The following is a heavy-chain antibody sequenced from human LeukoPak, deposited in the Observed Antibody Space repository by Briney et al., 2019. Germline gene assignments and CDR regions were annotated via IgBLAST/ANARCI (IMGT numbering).Heavy chain of an antibody. CDR1: GGSIRTDGSY. Sequence: SETLSLTCTVSGGSIRTDGSYWAWIRQPPGKGLEWIGSIYIDGITHYNPSLKSRVTISVDTSKNQFSLKLSSVTAADTAVYYCARGGPRVVIAAAGIDYWGQGTLVTVSS. D-gene: IGHD6-13*01. CDR2: IYIDGIT. CDR3: ARGGPRVVIAAAGIDY. V-gene: IGHV4-39*07. J-gene: IGHJ4*02.